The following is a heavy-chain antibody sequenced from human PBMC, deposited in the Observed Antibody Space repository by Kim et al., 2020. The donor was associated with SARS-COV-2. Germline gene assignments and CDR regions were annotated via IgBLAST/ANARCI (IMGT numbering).Heavy chain of an antibody. V-gene: IGHV3-23*01. J-gene: IGHJ4*02. CDR3: AKDLLYVSGGGYFDS. D-gene: IGHD3-10*01. Sequence: ANPVRRRFTISRDNSKNTLYLQMDSLRVEDTAVYYCAKDLLYVSGGGYFDSWGQGVLVTVSS.